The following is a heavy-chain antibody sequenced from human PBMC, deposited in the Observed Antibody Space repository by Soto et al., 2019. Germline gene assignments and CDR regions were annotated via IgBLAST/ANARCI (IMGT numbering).Heavy chain of an antibody. D-gene: IGHD3-22*01. Sequence: SETLSLTCTVSGGSISSGDYYWSWIRQPPGKGLEWIGYIYYSGSTYYNPSLKSRVTISVDTSKNQFSLKLSSVTAADTAVYYCARDGRGGYYPRGVFDIWGQGTMVTVSS. CDR2: IYYSGST. J-gene: IGHJ3*02. CDR1: GGSISSGDYY. V-gene: IGHV4-30-4*01. CDR3: ARDGRGGYYPRGVFDI.